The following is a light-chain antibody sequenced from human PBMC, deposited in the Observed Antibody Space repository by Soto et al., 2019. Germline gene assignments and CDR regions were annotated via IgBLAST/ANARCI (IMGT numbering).Light chain of an antibody. CDR1: SSDGGGYNY. CDR3: SSYTSSSPHVV. CDR2: EVS. Sequence: QSVLTQPASVSGSPGQSLTISCTGTSSDGGGYNYVSWYQQHSGKAPKLMIYEVSNRPSGVSNRFSGSKSGNTASLTISGLQAEDEADYYCSSYTSSSPHVVFGGGTKLTVL. J-gene: IGLJ2*01. V-gene: IGLV2-14*01.